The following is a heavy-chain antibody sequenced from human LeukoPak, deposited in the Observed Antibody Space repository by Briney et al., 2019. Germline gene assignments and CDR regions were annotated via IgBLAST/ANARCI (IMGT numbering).Heavy chain of an antibody. Sequence: GGPLRLSCAASGFTFSSYSMNWVRQAPGKGLEWVSSISSSSSYIYYADSVKGRFTISRDNAKNSLYLQMNSLRAEDTAVYYCARDRYYYDSSGYYWVQPFDYWGQGTLVTVSS. D-gene: IGHD3-22*01. CDR1: GFTFSSYS. V-gene: IGHV3-21*01. CDR3: ARDRYYYDSSGYYWVQPFDY. J-gene: IGHJ4*02. CDR2: ISSSSSYI.